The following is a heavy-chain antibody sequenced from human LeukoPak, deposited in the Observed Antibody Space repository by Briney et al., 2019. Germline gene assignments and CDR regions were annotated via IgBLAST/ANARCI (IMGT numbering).Heavy chain of an antibody. D-gene: IGHD5-12*01. V-gene: IGHV4-4*07. CDR3: ARDAGGYEDY. J-gene: IGHJ4*02. Sequence: SETLSLTCTVSRGSISNYWWSWIRQAAGKGLEWIGRVYPSGTTHYNPSLQSRVTLSVDTSKNQFSLKLSSLSAADTAVYYCARDAGGYEDYWGQGTLVTVSS. CDR2: VYPSGTT. CDR1: RGSISNYW.